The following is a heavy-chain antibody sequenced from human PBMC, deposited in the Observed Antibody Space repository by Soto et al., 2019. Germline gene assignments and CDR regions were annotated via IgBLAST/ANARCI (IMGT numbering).Heavy chain of an antibody. CDR1: GFTFSSYA. V-gene: IGHV3-30-3*01. CDR2: ISYDGSNK. D-gene: IGHD2-2*01. J-gene: IGHJ4*02. Sequence: QVQLVESGGGVVQPGRSLRLSCAASGFTFSSYAMHWVRQAPGKGLEWVAVISYDGSNKYYADSVKGRFTISRDNSKNTLYLKMNSLRAEDTAVYYCARDGGYCSSTSCPVYGSSWDFDYWGQGTLFTVSS. CDR3: ARDGGYCSSTSCPVYGSSWDFDY.